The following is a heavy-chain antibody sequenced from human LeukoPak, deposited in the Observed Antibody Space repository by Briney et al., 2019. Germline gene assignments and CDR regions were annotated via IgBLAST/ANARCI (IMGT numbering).Heavy chain of an antibody. CDR2: ISSSSSTI. J-gene: IGHJ4*02. CDR3: ARKDGSYSGDY. CDR1: GFSVSGNY. V-gene: IGHV3-48*01. D-gene: IGHD1-26*01. Sequence: PGESLRLSCAASGFSVSGNYLTWVRQAPGKGLEWVSYISSSSSTIYYADSVKGRFTISRDNAKNSLYLQMNSLRAEDTAVYYCARKDGSYSGDYWGQGTLVTVSS.